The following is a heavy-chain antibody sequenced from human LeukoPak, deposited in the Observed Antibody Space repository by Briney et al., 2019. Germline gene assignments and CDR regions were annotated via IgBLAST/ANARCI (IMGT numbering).Heavy chain of an antibody. CDR3: ARTPPKLAYCGGDCCYYFDY. Sequence: ASVKVSCRASGYTFTSYDINWVRQATGQGLEWMGWMNPNSGNTGYAQKFQGRVTMTRNTSISTAYMELSSLRSEDTAVYYCARTPPKLAYCGGDCCYYFDYWGQGTLVTVSS. J-gene: IGHJ4*02. V-gene: IGHV1-8*01. CDR1: GYTFTSYD. D-gene: IGHD2-21*02. CDR2: MNPNSGNT.